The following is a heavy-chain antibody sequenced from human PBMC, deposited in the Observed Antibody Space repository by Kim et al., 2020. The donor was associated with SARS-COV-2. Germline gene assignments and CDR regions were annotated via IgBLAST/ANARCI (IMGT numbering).Heavy chain of an antibody. D-gene: IGHD5-12*01. CDR3: ARTRGYSGYDYPFYYYYGMDV. CDR1: GGSISSYY. V-gene: IGHV4-59*13. J-gene: IGHJ6*02. Sequence: SETLSLTCTVSGGSISSYYWSWIRQPPGKGLEWIGYIYYSGSTNYNRSLKSRVTISVATSKNQFSLKLSSVTAADTAVDYCARTRGYSGYDYPFYYYYGMDVWGQGTTVTVSS. CDR2: IYYSGST.